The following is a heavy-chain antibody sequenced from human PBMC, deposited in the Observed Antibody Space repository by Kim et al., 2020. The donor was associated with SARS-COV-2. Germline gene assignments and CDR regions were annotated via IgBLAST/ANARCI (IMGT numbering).Heavy chain of an antibody. CDR2: ISSSGSTI. CDR1: GFTFSDYY. D-gene: IGHD6-19*01. J-gene: IGHJ6*02. CDR3: AKVSGYTIGWDYFYGMDV. V-gene: IGHV3-11*04. Sequence: GGSLRLSCAASGFTFSDYYMSWIRQAPGKGLEWVSYISSSGSTIYNADSVNGRFTISRDNAKNSLYLQMNSLRAEDTAVYYCAKVSGYTIGWDYFYGMDVWGQGTTVTVSS.